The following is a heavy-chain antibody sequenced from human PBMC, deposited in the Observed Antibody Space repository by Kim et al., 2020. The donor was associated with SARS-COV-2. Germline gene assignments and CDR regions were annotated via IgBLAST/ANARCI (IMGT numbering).Heavy chain of an antibody. CDR1: GYKFTNFW. CDR3: ARRIRDYFFDSSSSSYYSDY. D-gene: IGHD3-22*01. J-gene: IGHJ4*02. CDR2: IYPGDSDT. Sequence: GESLKISCKASGYKFTNFWIGWVRQMPGKGLEWMGMIYPGDSDTRYSPSFQGQVTISADKSISTAYLQWSSLKAPDTAMYYCARRIRDYFFDSSSSSYYSDYWGQGTLVTVSS. V-gene: IGHV5-51*01.